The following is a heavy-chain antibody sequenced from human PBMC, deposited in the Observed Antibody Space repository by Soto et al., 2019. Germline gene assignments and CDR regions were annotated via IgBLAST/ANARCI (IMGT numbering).Heavy chain of an antibody. Sequence: SETLSLTCTVFGGSISSSSFHWGLIRQPPGKGLEWIGSIYYSGSTYYSPSLKSRVTISVDTSKNQFSLKLSSVTAADTAVYYCARRERAAGADWWFDPWGQGTLVTVSS. CDR1: GGSISSSSFH. J-gene: IGHJ5*02. CDR2: IYYSGST. CDR3: ARRERAAGADWWFDP. V-gene: IGHV4-39*01. D-gene: IGHD2-21*02.